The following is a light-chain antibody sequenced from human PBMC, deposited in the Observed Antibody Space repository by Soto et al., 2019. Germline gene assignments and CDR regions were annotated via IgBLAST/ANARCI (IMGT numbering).Light chain of an antibody. CDR3: CSYAGSYTHV. Sequence: QSALTQPRSVSGSPGQSVTISCTGTSSDVGGYNYVSWYQQHPGKAPKLIMYDVTKRPSGVPDRFSGSKSGNTASLTISGLQAEDEADYYCCSYAGSYTHVFGTGTKVNVL. J-gene: IGLJ1*01. V-gene: IGLV2-11*01. CDR1: SSDVGGYNY. CDR2: DVT.